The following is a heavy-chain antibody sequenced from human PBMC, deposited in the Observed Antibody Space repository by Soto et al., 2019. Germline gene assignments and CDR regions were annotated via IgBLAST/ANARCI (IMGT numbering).Heavy chain of an antibody. J-gene: IGHJ3*02. Sequence: GGPLPLPGPSPVSPSGGSTMDGVGRPQGEGLVWMSGISTDGSSTRYVDSVKGRFTISRDNVKNSLDQQTSSLRAEDTAGYYRASVDFSVVGFSRGFDIWGQGTVVTVSS. CDR3: ASVDFSVVGFSRGFDI. D-gene: IGHD2-21*01. V-gene: IGHV3-74*01. CDR1: VSPSGGST. CDR2: ISTDGSST.